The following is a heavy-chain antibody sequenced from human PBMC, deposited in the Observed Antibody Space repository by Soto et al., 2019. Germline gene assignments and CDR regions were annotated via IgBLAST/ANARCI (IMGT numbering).Heavy chain of an antibody. D-gene: IGHD2-2*02. CDR3: ARDVGYCISTSCYSWFDP. Sequence: SETLCLTSTVSGGSISSYYWSWIRQPPGKGLEWIGYIYYSGSTNYNPSLKSRVTISVDTSKNQFSLKLSSVTAADPAVYYCARDVGYCISTSCYSWFDPWGQGTLVTVSS. J-gene: IGHJ5*02. V-gene: IGHV4-59*01. CDR2: IYYSGST. CDR1: GGSISSYY.